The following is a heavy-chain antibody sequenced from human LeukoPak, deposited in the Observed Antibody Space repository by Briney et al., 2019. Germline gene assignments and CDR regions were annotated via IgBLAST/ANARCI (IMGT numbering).Heavy chain of an antibody. Sequence: GGSLRLSCAASGFTFSSYGMHWVRQAPGKGLEWVAVISYDGSNKYYADSVKGRFTISRDNSKNTLYLQMNSLRAEGTAVYYCAKDVIAAAEDYWGQGTLVTVSS. V-gene: IGHV3-30*18. CDR2: ISYDGSNK. CDR3: AKDVIAAAEDY. CDR1: GFTFSSYG. D-gene: IGHD6-13*01. J-gene: IGHJ4*02.